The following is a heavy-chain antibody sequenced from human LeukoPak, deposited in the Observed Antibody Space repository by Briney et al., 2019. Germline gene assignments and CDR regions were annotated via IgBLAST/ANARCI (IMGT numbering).Heavy chain of an antibody. D-gene: IGHD4-17*01. V-gene: IGHV1-58*02. CDR1: GFTFTSSA. CDR2: IVVGSGNT. CDR3: AANYGDYVRYYYMDV. J-gene: IGHJ6*03. Sequence: SVKVSCKASGFTFTSSAMQWVRQARGQRLEGIGWIVVGSGNTNYAQKFQERVTITRDMSTSTAYMELSSLRSEDTAVYYCAANYGDYVRYYYMDVWGKGTTATVSS.